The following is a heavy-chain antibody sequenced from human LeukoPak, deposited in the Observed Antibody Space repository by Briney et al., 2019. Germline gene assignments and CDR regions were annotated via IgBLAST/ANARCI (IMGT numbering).Heavy chain of an antibody. CDR2: LSRSGSST. Sequence: GGSLRLSCEASGFTFSGYYMIWMRQAPGKGLEWVSYLSRSGSSTYYADSVQGRFTISRDNARNSLYLQMNSLRAEDTAVYYCARVTIIRGVKCFDPWGQGTLVTVSS. CDR3: ARVTIIRGVKCFDP. J-gene: IGHJ5*02. V-gene: IGHV3-11*01. CDR1: GFTFSGYY. D-gene: IGHD3-10*01.